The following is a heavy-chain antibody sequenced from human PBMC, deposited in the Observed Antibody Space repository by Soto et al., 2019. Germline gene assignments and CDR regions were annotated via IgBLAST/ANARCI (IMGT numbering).Heavy chain of an antibody. J-gene: IGHJ3*02. CDR1: GYTFTSYY. CDR3: ARDSPTYDAFDI. Sequence: ASVKVSCKASGYTFTSYYMHWVRQAPGQGLEWMGIINPSGGSTSYAQKFQGRVTMTRDTSTCTVYMELSSLRPEDTAVYYCARDSPTYDAFDIWGQGTMVTVSS. V-gene: IGHV1-46*01. CDR2: INPSGGST.